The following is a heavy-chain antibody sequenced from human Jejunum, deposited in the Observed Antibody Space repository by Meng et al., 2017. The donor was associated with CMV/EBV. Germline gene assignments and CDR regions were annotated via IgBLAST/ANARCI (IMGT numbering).Heavy chain of an antibody. CDR2: MYYSGKT. J-gene: IGHJ4*02. Sequence: GGSIGGYYWSWIRQPPGKGLEWLGYMYYSGKTTYNPSLESRVTISLDTSKNQFSLNLRSVTAADTAVYYCSRVGKDRSGGDCSFDHWGQGTLVTVSS. CDR3: SRVGKDRSGGDCSFDH. CDR1: GGSIGGYY. D-gene: IGHD2-21*01. V-gene: IGHV4-59*01.